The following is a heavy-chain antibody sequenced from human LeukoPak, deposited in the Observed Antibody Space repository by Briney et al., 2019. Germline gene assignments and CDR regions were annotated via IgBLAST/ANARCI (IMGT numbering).Heavy chain of an antibody. Sequence: GGSLRLSCAASGLTFSSYWMSWVRQAPGKGLEWVANIKQDGSEKYYVDSVKGRFTISRDNAKNSLYLQMNSLRAEDTAVYYCARGGYYYDSSPLDYWGQGTLVTVSS. CDR1: GLTFSSYW. J-gene: IGHJ4*02. CDR2: IKQDGSEK. D-gene: IGHD3-22*01. V-gene: IGHV3-7*01. CDR3: ARGGYYYDSSPLDY.